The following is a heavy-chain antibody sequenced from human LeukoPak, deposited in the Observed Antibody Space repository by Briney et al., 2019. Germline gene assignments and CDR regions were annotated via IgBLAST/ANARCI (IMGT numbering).Heavy chain of an antibody. CDR1: GFTFNTYA. CDR3: ARDWRRGYLVPWGYFDY. V-gene: IGHV3-30*03. J-gene: IGHJ4*02. CDR2: VSYDGGAK. D-gene: IGHD3-22*01. Sequence: ESGRSLRLSCAASGFTFNTYALHWVRQAPGKGLEWVTAVSYDGGAKYYADSVKGRFTISRDNAKNSLYLQMNSLRAEDTAVYYCARDWRRGYLVPWGYFDYWGQGTLVTVSS.